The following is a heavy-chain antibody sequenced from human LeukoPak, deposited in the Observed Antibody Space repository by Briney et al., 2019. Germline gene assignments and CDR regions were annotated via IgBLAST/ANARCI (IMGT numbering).Heavy chain of an antibody. J-gene: IGHJ3*02. V-gene: IGHV5-51*01. Sequence: GESLKISCKGSGYSFTSYWIGWVRQMPGKGLEWMGIIYPGDSDTRYSPSLQGQVTISADKSISTAYLQWSSLKASDTAMYYCARTEPYYGSGSYFDAFDIWGQGTMVTVSS. CDR1: GYSFTSYW. CDR3: ARTEPYYGSGSYFDAFDI. CDR2: IYPGDSDT. D-gene: IGHD3-10*01.